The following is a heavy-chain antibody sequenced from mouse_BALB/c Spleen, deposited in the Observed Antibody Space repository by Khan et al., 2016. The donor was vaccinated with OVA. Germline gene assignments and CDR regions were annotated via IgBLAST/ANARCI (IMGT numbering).Heavy chain of an antibody. CDR3: TRLGTTGWFAY. D-gene: IGHD2-13*01. J-gene: IGHJ3*01. Sequence: EVQPQPSGPELMKPGASVKISCKASGYSFTDYYIHWVKQSHGQSLEWLGYIDPYNGSTNFNQKFKGTATLTVDKSSSTAYMHLNSMTAEDSAVYYCTRLGTTGWFAYWVHGTLVTVSA. CDR1: GYSFTDYY. CDR2: IDPYNGST. V-gene: IGHV1S135*01.